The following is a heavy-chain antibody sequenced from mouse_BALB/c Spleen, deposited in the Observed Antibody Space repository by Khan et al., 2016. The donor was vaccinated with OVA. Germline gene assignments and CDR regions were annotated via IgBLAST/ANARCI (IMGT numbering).Heavy chain of an antibody. J-gene: IGHJ2*01. CDR1: GYTFTSYW. CDR3: ARDRIDY. V-gene: IGHV1-7*01. Sequence: QVRLQQSGAELAKPGASVKMSCKASGYTFTSYWMHWIKQRPGKGLEWIGYINPTSGYTDYNQKFKDKATLTADKSSSTAYMQLSSLTSDDSAVYYCARDRIDYWGQGTALTVSS. CDR2: INPTSGYT.